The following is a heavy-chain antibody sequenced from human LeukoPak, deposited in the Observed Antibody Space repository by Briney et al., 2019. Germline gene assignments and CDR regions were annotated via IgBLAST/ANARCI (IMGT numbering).Heavy chain of an antibody. CDR3: AREPVTRFYYYYCMDV. CDR2: IYYSGST. D-gene: IGHD4-17*01. Sequence: SETLSLTCTVSGGSISSYYWSWIRQPPGKGLEWIGYIYYSGSTNYNPSLKSRVTISVDTSKNQFSLKLSSVTAADTAVYYCAREPVTRFYYYYCMDVWGKGTTVTISS. J-gene: IGHJ6*03. V-gene: IGHV4-59*12. CDR1: GGSISSYY.